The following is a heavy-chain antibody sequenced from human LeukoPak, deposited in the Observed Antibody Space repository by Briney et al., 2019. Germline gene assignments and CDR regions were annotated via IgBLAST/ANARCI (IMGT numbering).Heavy chain of an antibody. V-gene: IGHV3-33*01. D-gene: IGHD2-15*01. J-gene: IGHJ4*02. CDR1: GFTFSSFG. CDR2: IWSDGSNE. Sequence: GGSLRLSCAASGFTFSSFGMHWVRQAPGKGLEWVAIIWSDGSNEVYIESVKGRFTISRDNSKNTLYLHMNSLRGEDTAMYFCARGCGGGPGCYILDYWGQGTLVTVSS. CDR3: ARGCGGGPGCYILDY.